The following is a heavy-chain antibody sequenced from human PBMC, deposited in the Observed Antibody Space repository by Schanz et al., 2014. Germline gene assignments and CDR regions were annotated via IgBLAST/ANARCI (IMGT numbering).Heavy chain of an antibody. Sequence: QLQLQESGPGLVKASETLSLTCSVSGGSINSGGYRWGWIRQPPGKGLEWIGTMYSSGSTYYNPSLRSRFPISADTSGHRLPLKVISVTAADTALYYCARLRGGGVIITTWGQGTLVTVSS. J-gene: IGHJ5*02. CDR2: MYSSGST. CDR3: ARLRGGGVIITT. CDR1: GGSINSGGYR. V-gene: IGHV4-39*01. D-gene: IGHD3-10*01.